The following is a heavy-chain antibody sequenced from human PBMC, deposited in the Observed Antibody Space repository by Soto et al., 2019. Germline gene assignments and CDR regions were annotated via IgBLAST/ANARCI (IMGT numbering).Heavy chain of an antibody. V-gene: IGHV4-34*01. Sequence: SETLSLTCAVYGGSFSGYYWSWIRQPPGKGLEWIGEINHSGSTNYNPSLKSRVTISVDTSKNQFSLKLSSVTAADTTVYYCARVGQWLARNFGYYYGMDVWGQGTTVTVSS. D-gene: IGHD6-19*01. CDR2: INHSGST. CDR3: ARVGQWLARNFGYYYGMDV. J-gene: IGHJ6*02. CDR1: GGSFSGYY.